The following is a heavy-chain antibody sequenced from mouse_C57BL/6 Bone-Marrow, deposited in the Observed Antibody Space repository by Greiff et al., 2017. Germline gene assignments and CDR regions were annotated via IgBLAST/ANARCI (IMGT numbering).Heavy chain of an antibody. CDR2: IDPENGDT. Sequence: EVQLQQSGAELVRPGASVKLSCTASGFNIKDDYMHWVKQRPEQGLEWIGWIDPENGDTEYASKFQGKATITADTSSNTAYLQLSSLTSEDTAVYYCTTITTVVATNFDVWGTGTTVTGSS. CDR3: TTITTVVATNFDV. J-gene: IGHJ1*03. CDR1: GFNIKDDY. V-gene: IGHV14-4*01. D-gene: IGHD1-1*01.